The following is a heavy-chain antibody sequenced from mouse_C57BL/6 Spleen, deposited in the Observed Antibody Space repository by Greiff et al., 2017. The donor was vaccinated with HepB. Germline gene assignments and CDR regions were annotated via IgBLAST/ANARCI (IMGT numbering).Heavy chain of an antibody. V-gene: IGHV1-55*01. CDR2: IYPVSGST. D-gene: IGHD1-1*01. CDR1: GYTFTSYW. Sequence: QVQLQQPGAELVKPGASVKMSCKASGYTFTSYWITWVKQRPGQGLGWIGDIYPVSGSTNYNEKFKGKATLTVDTSSSTAYMQRSSLTSEDSAVYYCARDHYGSSYASFAYWGQGTLVTVSA. J-gene: IGHJ3*01. CDR3: ARDHYGSSYASFAY.